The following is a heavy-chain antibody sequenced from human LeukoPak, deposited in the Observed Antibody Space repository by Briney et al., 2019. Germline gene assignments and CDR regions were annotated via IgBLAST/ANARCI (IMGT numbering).Heavy chain of an antibody. CDR3: ARASPNYGPPPSYMDV. Sequence: SETLSLICTVSGGSISSYYWSWIRQPPGKGLEWIGYIYYSGGTNYNPSLKSRVTISVDASKNQFSLKLSSVTAADTAVYYCARASPNYGPPPSYMDVWGKGTTVTVSS. D-gene: IGHD4-17*01. CDR1: GGSISSYY. V-gene: IGHV4-59*01. CDR2: IYYSGGT. J-gene: IGHJ6*03.